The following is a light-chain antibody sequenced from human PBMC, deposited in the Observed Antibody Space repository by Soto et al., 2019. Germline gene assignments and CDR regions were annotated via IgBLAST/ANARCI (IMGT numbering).Light chain of an antibody. J-gene: IGKJ1*01. Sequence: EIVLTQSPGTLSLSPGERATLSCRASQSVSDNYLAWYQQKPGQAPRLVISGASSRATGIPDRFSASGSGTDFTLTISSLEAEDFAVYYCQHYSRPPLTFGQGTKADI. CDR3: QHYSRPPLT. V-gene: IGKV3-20*01. CDR1: QSVSDNY. CDR2: GAS.